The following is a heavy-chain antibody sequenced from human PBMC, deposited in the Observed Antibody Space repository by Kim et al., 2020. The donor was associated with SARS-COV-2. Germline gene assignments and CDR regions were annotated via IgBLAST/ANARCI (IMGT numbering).Heavy chain of an antibody. CDR1: GFTFSSYS. CDR2: ISSSSSTI. Sequence: GGSLRLSCAASGFTFSSYSMNWVHQAPGKGLEWVSYISSSSSTIYYADSVKGRFTISRDNAKNSLYLQMNSLRAEDTAVYYCARDPSSTSCYADDCYSEGFDYWGQGTLVTVSS. D-gene: IGHD2-2*01. V-gene: IGHV3-48*04. CDR3: ARDPSSTSCYADDCYSEGFDY. J-gene: IGHJ4*02.